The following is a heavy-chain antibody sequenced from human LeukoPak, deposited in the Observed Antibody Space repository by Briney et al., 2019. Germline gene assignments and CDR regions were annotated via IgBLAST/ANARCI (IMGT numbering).Heavy chain of an antibody. CDR1: GFTFDDYA. J-gene: IGHJ4*02. D-gene: IGHD3-9*01. CDR3: AKEPTGQAPYYFDY. CDR2: ISWNSGSI. Sequence: GGSLRLSCAASGFTFDDYAMHWVRQAPGKGLEWVSGISWNSGSIGYADSVKGRFTISRDNAKNSLYLQMNSLRAEDTALYYCAKEPTGQAPYYFDYWGQGTLVTVPS. V-gene: IGHV3-9*01.